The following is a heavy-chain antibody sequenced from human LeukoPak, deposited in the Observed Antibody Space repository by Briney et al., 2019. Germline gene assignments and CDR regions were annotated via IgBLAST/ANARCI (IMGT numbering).Heavy chain of an antibody. Sequence: GRSLRLSCAASGFTFDDYAMHWVRHAPGKGLGWVSGISWNSGSIGYADSVKGRFTISRDNAKNSLYLQMNSLRAEDTALHYCAKGLYDSSGYYRQALDYWGQGTLVTVSS. V-gene: IGHV3-9*01. CDR1: GFTFDDYA. J-gene: IGHJ4*02. CDR3: AKGLYDSSGYYRQALDY. D-gene: IGHD3-22*01. CDR2: ISWNSGSI.